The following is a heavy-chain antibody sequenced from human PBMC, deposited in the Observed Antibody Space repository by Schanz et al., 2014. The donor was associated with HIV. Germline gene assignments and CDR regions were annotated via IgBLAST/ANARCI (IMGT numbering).Heavy chain of an antibody. V-gene: IGHV1-8*02. D-gene: IGHD3-3*01. Sequence: QVQLVQSGAEVKKPGASVKVSCTTSKYTVVDYNIHWVRQAPGQGLEWMGWMNPNSGNTDFAQKFQGRVTMTRNTSISTAYMELSSLISEDTAVYYCARMGVTIFGGGMDVWGQGTTVTVSS. CDR1: KYTVVDYN. CDR2: MNPNSGNT. CDR3: ARMGVTIFGGGMDV. J-gene: IGHJ6*02.